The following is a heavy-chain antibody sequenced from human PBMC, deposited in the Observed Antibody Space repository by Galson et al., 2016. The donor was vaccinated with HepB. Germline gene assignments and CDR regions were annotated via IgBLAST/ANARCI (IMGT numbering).Heavy chain of an antibody. CDR1: GDSVSSNSAA. D-gene: IGHD6-13*01. CDR2: TYYRSKWYN. Sequence: CAISGDSVSSNSAAWNWIRQSPSRGLEWLGRTYYRSKWYNDYAVSVKSRITINPDTSKNHFSLHLNSVTPEDTAVYYCARDRKEAESSPWFATPRYYHYGMDVWGQGTTVTVSS. J-gene: IGHJ6*02. CDR3: ARDRKEAESSPWFATPRYYHYGMDV. V-gene: IGHV6-1*01.